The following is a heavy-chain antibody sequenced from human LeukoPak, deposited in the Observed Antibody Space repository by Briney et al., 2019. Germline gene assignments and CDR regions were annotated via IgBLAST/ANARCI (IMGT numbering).Heavy chain of an antibody. CDR2: INTNTGNP. J-gene: IGHJ2*01. CDR1: GYTFTSYD. Sequence: ASVKVSCKASGYTFTSYDINWVRQATGQGLEWMGWINTNTGNPTYAQGFTGRFVFSLDTSVSTAYLQISSLKAEDTAVYYCARGRSGSYSRNWYFDLWGRGTLVTVSS. V-gene: IGHV7-4-1*02. CDR3: ARGRSGSYSRNWYFDL. D-gene: IGHD1-26*01.